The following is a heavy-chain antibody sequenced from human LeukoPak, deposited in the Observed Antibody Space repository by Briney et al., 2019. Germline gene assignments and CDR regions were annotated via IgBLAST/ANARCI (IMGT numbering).Heavy chain of an antibody. CDR2: INPSGGST. Sequence: ASVKVSCKASGYTFTSYYMHWVRQAPGQGLEWMGIINPSGGSTSYAQKFQGRVTMTRDTSTSTVYMELSSLRSEDTAVYYCAGDYGAGVVVTPDLPDYWGQGTLVTVSS. CDR1: GYTFTSYY. J-gene: IGHJ4*02. CDR3: AGDYGAGVVVTPDLPDY. V-gene: IGHV1-46*01. D-gene: IGHD3-22*01.